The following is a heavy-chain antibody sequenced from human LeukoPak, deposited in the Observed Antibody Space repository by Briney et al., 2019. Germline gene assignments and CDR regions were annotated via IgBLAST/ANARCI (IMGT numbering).Heavy chain of an antibody. Sequence: PGGSLRLSCAASRFTFSSYSMNWVRQAPGKGLEWVSYISSSSSSIYYADSVKGRLTISRDNSKNTLYLQMNSLRAEDTAVYYCAREVGAYFFFDYWGQGTLVTVSS. CDR1: RFTFSSYS. V-gene: IGHV3-48*01. CDR2: ISSSSSSI. J-gene: IGHJ4*02. D-gene: IGHD1-26*01. CDR3: AREVGAYFFFDY.